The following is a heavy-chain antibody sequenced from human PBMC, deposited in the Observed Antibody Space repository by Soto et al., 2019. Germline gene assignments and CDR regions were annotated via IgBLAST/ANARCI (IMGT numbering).Heavy chain of an antibody. CDR3: ARVGYSSGWLEFDY. Sequence: SETLSLTCTVSGGSISSYYWSWIRQPPGKGLEWIGYIYYSGSTNYNPSLKSRVTISVDTSKNQFSLKLSSVTAADTAVYYCARVGYSSGWLEFDYWGQGTLVTVSS. CDR2: IYYSGST. D-gene: IGHD6-19*01. V-gene: IGHV4-59*01. CDR1: GGSISSYY. J-gene: IGHJ4*02.